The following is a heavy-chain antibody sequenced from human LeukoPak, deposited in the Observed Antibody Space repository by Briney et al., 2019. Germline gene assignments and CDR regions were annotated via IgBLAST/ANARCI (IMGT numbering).Heavy chain of an antibody. CDR3: AARAIDY. CDR1: GFTFSSYG. V-gene: IGHV3-30*03. CDR2: ISYDGSNK. D-gene: IGHD2-15*01. Sequence: GGSLRLSCAASGFTFSSYGMHWVRQAPGKGLEWVAVISYDGSNKYYADSVKGRFTISRDNSKNTLYLQMNSLRAEDTAVYYCAARAIDYWGQGTLVTVSS. J-gene: IGHJ4*02.